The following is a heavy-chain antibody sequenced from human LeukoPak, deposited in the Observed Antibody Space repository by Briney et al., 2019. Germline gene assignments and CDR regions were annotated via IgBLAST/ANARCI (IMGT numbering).Heavy chain of an antibody. Sequence: PGGSLRLSCAASGFTFSSYWMSWVRQAPGKWLEWVANIKQDGSEKYYVDSVKGRFTISRDNAKNSLYLQMNSLRAEDTAVYYCARADYGSGLVYYYYMDVWGKGTTVTVSS. CDR3: ARADYGSGLVYYYYMDV. J-gene: IGHJ6*03. CDR2: IKQDGSEK. D-gene: IGHD3-10*01. CDR1: GFTFSSYW. V-gene: IGHV3-7*01.